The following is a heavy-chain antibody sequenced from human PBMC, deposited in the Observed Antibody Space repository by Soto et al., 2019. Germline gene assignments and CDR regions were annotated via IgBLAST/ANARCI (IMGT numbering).Heavy chain of an antibody. J-gene: IGHJ3*02. Sequence: PVGSVRLSCAVSGFPLEKYGMNWVRQAPGKGLEWVSCISSGGSSTNYADSVKGRFTISRDNAKNTLYLQMNSLRAEDTAVYYCASFVIAAAGTSNDAFDIWGQGTMVTVSS. CDR2: ISSGGSST. CDR1: GFPLEKYG. D-gene: IGHD6-13*01. CDR3: ASFVIAAAGTSNDAFDI. V-gene: IGHV3-74*01.